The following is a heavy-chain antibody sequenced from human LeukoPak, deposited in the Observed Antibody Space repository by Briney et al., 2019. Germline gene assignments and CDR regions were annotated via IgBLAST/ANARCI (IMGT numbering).Heavy chain of an antibody. D-gene: IGHD5-18*01. V-gene: IGHV4-39*01. CDR3: ASTGYSYAVNEIHAFDI. CDR2: IYYSGST. J-gene: IGHJ3*02. Sequence: SETLSLTCTVSGGSISSSSYYWGWIRQPPGKGLEWIGSIYYSGSTYYNPSLKSRVTTSVDTSKNQFSLKLSSVTAADTAVYYCASTGYSYAVNEIHAFDIWGQGTMVTVSS. CDR1: GGSISSSSYY.